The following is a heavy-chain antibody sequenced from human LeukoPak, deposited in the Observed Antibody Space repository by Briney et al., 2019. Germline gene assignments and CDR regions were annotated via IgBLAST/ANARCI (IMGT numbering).Heavy chain of an antibody. CDR2: VYHSGST. CDR1: GGSISSSSYY. CDR3: ARQDFKVSLRVSAINWFDP. D-gene: IGHD5/OR15-5a*01. Sequence: PSDTLSLTCTVSGGSISSSSYYWGWIRQPPGKGLEWIGSVYHSGSTTTNPSLRSRATISVDTSKNQISLRLTSVTAADTAMYYCARQDFKVSLRVSAINWFDPWGQGTLVTVSS. J-gene: IGHJ5*02. V-gene: IGHV4-39*01.